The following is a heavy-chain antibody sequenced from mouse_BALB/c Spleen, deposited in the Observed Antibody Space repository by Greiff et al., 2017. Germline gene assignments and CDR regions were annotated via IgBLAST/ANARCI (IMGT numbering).Heavy chain of an antibody. V-gene: IGHV5-9-4*01. Sequence: EVQVVESGGGLVKPGGSLKLSCAASGFTFSSYAMSWVRQSPEKRLEWVAEISSGGSYTYYPDTVTGRFTISRDNAKNTLYLEMSSLRSEDTAMYYCARDYEAMDYWGQGTSVTVSS. D-gene: IGHD2-3*01. J-gene: IGHJ4*01. CDR2: ISSGGSYT. CDR1: GFTFSSYA. CDR3: ARDYEAMDY.